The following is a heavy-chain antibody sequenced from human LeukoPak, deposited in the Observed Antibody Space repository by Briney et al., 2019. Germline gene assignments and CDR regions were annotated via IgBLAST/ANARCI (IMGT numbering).Heavy chain of an antibody. CDR2: SSGSSI. V-gene: IGHV3-11*01. Sequence: GGSLRLSCAASGFTFSDYYMSWIRQAPGKGLEWVSYSSGSSIYYADFVKGRFTISRDNAKNSLYLQMNSLRAEDTAVYYCAREGSSRWYVDYWGQGTLVTVSS. CDR3: AREGSSRWYVDY. CDR1: GFTFSDYY. D-gene: IGHD6-13*01. J-gene: IGHJ4*02.